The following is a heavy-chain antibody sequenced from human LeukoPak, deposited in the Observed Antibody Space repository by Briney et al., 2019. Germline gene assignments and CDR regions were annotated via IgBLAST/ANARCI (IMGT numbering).Heavy chain of an antibody. Sequence: GGSLRLSCAASGLTFSDYYMSWIRQAPGKGLEWVSAIGGSGGSTYYADSVKGRFTISRDNSKNTLYLQMNSLRAEDTAVYYCAKDHVSGGWSVEGGLDYWGQGTLVTVSS. CDR2: IGGSGGST. CDR3: AKDHVSGGWSVEGGLDY. V-gene: IGHV3-23*01. CDR1: GLTFSDYY. D-gene: IGHD6-19*01. J-gene: IGHJ4*02.